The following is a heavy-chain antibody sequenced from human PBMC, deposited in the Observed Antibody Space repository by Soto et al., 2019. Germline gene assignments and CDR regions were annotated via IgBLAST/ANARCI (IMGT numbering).Heavy chain of an antibody. CDR2: IYHSGST. CDR3: ARGPAAPWDWYYYGMDI. J-gene: IGHJ6*02. CDR1: GYFISSGYY. D-gene: IGHD2-2*01. Sequence: SETLSLTCAVSGYFISSGYYWGWIRQPPGKGLEWIGTIYHSGSTYYNPSLKSRVTISVDTSNNQFSLKVSSVTAADTAVYYCARGPAAPWDWYYYGMDIWGQGTTVT. V-gene: IGHV4-38-2*01.